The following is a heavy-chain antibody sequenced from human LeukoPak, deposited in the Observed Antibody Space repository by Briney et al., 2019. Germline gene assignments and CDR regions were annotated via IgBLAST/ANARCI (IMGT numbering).Heavy chain of an antibody. CDR2: ISYDGSNK. CDR1: GFTFSSYG. CDR3: AKSESITSAWFDS. J-gene: IGHJ5*01. Sequence: PGRSLRLSCAASGFTFSSYGMHWVRQAPGKGLEWVAVISYDGSNKYYADSVKGRFTISRDNSRNTLYLQINSLRGEDTAVYYCAKSESITSAWFDSWGQGTLVTVSS. V-gene: IGHV3-30*18. D-gene: IGHD5-24*01.